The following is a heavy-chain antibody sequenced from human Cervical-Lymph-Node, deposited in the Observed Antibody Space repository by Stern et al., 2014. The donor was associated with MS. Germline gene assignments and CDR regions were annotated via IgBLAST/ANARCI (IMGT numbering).Heavy chain of an antibody. Sequence: ITLKESVPTLVKPTQTLTLTCTFSGFSLTTSGVGVGWIRQPPGKALEWLALIYWNGYKRFSPSLKRRLTIAKDTSKNQVVLTMTNMDPVDTATYYCGHSPATLAMGVDYWGQGSLVTVSS. D-gene: IGHD2-2*01. CDR3: GHSPATLAMGVDY. CDR2: IYWNGYK. J-gene: IGHJ4*02. V-gene: IGHV2-5*01. CDR1: GFSLTTSGVG.